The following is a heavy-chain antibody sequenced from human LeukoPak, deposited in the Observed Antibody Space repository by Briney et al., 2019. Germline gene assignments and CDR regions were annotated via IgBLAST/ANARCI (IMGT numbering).Heavy chain of an antibody. J-gene: IGHJ5*02. D-gene: IGHD6-19*01. V-gene: IGHV4-4*09. CDR2: ICNSGGT. CDR3: AKTGRPNNSGGDRWFDP. CDR1: GDSISTYY. Sequence: SETLSLTCTVSGDSISTYYWSWIRQPPGKGLEWIGCICNSGGTNYNPSLKSRVTISVDTSKNQFSLNLSSVTPADTAVYFCAKTGRPNNSGGDRWFDPWGQGTLVTVSS.